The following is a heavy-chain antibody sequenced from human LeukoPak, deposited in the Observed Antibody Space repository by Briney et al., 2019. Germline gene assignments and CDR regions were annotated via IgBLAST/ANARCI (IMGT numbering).Heavy chain of an antibody. D-gene: IGHD6-13*01. CDR3: ARVGYTGTWYSSPPFDY. CDR2: IYSGGST. Sequence: PGGSLRLSCAVSGFTVSSNYMSWVRQPPGKGLEWVPIIYSGGSTYYADSVKGRFTISRDNSKNTLYLQMNSLRAEDTAVYYCARVGYTGTWYSSPPFDYWGQGTLVTVSS. CDR1: GFTVSSNY. V-gene: IGHV3-66*01. J-gene: IGHJ4*02.